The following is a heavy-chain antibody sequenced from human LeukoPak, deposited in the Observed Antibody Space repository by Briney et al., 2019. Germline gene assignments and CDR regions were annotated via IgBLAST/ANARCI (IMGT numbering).Heavy chain of an antibody. CDR1: GGSINTYY. CDR2: IYTSGST. Sequence: PSETLSLTCTVSGGSINTYYWSWIRQPPGKGLEWIGRIYTSGSTNYNPSLKSRVTMSVDTSKNQFSLKLSSVTAADTAVYYCARHSRDSSGLFDYWGQGTLVTVSS. CDR3: ARHSRDSSGLFDY. D-gene: IGHD3-22*01. J-gene: IGHJ4*02. V-gene: IGHV4-4*07.